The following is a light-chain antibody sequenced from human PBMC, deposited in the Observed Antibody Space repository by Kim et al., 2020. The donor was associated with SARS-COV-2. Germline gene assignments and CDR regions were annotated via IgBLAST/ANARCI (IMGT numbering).Light chain of an antibody. V-gene: IGLV3-19*01. CDR3: NSLDSSGNHLV. CDR2: GKN. Sequence: SSELTQDPAVSVALGQTVRITCQGDSLRSYYASWYQQKPGQAPVLVIYGKNNRPSGIPDRFSGSSSGNTASLTITEAQAEDEADYYCNSLDSSGNHLVFC. J-gene: IGLJ2*01. CDR1: SLRSYY.